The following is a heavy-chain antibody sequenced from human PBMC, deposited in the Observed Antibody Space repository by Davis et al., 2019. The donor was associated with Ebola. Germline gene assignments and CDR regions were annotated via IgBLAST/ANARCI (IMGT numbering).Heavy chain of an antibody. D-gene: IGHD5-18*01. V-gene: IGHV1-3*01. J-gene: IGHJ5*02. Sequence: ASVKVSCKASGYPFTSYAIHWVRQAPGQRLEWMGWINGDNGHTKYSQKFQGRVIITRDTSASTAYMELSSLRSEDTAVYYCARGLQHTSVDSRDWFDPWGQGTLVTVSS. CDR3: ARGLQHTSVDSRDWFDP. CDR2: INGDNGHT. CDR1: GYPFTSYA.